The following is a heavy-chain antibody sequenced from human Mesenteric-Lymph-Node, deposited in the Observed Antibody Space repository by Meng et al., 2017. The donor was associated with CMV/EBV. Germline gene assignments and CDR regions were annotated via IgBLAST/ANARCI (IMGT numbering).Heavy chain of an antibody. D-gene: IGHD5-24*01. V-gene: IGHV3-30*02. Sequence: GESLKISCAASGFTFSSYAMHWVRQAPGKGLEWVAYIRFDGSDKFFSDSVKSRFTISRDNSKNTLYLQMSSLRVEDTAVYFCAKSIYKYGFDHWGQGTLVTVSS. CDR1: GFTFSSYA. CDR3: AKSIYKYGFDH. CDR2: IRFDGSDK. J-gene: IGHJ4*02.